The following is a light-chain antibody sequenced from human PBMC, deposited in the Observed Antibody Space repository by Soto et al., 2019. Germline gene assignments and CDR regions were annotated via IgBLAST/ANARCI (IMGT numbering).Light chain of an antibody. V-gene: IGKV3-20*01. CDR1: QSVSSNY. Sequence: ETVLTQSPGTLSLSPGERATLSCRASQSVSSNYLAWYQQKPGQAPRRLIYGASARATGIPDRFSGSGSGTDFTLTISRLGHEDFAVYYCQQFGRSTPSWTFGQGTKVEIK. J-gene: IGKJ1*01. CDR3: QQFGRSTPSWT. CDR2: GAS.